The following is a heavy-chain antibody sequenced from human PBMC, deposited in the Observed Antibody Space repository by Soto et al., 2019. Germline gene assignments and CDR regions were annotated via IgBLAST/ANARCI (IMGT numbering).Heavy chain of an antibody. J-gene: IGHJ4*02. CDR3: ARGYYYGSGNIDY. CDR2: IYHSGST. CDR1: GGSISSGGYS. V-gene: IGHV4-30-2*01. D-gene: IGHD3-10*01. Sequence: SETLSLTCAVSGGSISSGGYSWSWIRQPPGKGLEWIGYIYHSGSTYYNPSLKSRVTISVDRSKNQFSLKLSSVTAADTAVYYCARGYYYGSGNIDYWGQGTLVTVSS.